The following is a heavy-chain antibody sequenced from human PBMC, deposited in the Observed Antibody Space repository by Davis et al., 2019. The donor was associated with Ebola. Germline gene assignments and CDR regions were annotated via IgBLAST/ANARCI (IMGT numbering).Heavy chain of an antibody. J-gene: IGHJ5*02. D-gene: IGHD2-15*01. CDR3: AGCSGGSCWTNWFDP. V-gene: IGHV1-18*04. CDR1: GYTFTSYG. Sequence: ASVKVSCKASGYTFTSYGISWVRQAPGPGLEGMGWISAYNGNTNYAQKLQGRVTMTTDTSTSTAYMELRSLRSEDTAVYYCAGCSGGSCWTNWFDPWGQGTLVTVSS. CDR2: ISAYNGNT.